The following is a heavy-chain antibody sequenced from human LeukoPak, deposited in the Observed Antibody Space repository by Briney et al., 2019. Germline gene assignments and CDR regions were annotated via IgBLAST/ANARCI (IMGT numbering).Heavy chain of an antibody. D-gene: IGHD1-26*01. V-gene: IGHV1-69*04. CDR3: ARGPPTTTSGSYYAY. Sequence: SVKVSRKASGYTFTGYYMHWVRQAPGQGLEWMGRIIPILGIANYAQKFQGRVTITADKSTSTAYMELSSLRSEDTAVYYCARGPPTTTSGSYYAYWGQGTLVTASS. CDR1: GYTFTGYY. CDR2: IIPILGIA. J-gene: IGHJ4*02.